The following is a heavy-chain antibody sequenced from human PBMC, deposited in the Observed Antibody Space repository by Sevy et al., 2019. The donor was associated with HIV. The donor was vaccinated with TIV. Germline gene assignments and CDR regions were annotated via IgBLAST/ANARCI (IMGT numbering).Heavy chain of an antibody. CDR2: IRFDGTIQ. J-gene: IGHJ6*02. Sequence: GGSLRLACAASGFTFSTYGMHWVRRAPGKGLEWVAFIRFDGTIQDYTDSVKGRLTISRDNSKNTLYLQMNSLRAEDTAVYFCAKVLHIVVVPAAIDYYYGMDVWGQGTTVTVSS. V-gene: IGHV3-30*02. CDR3: AKVLHIVVVPAAIDYYYGMDV. D-gene: IGHD2-2*01. CDR1: GFTFSTYG.